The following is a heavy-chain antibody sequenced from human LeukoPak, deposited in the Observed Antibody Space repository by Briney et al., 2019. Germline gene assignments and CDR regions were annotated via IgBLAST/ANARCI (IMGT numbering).Heavy chain of an antibody. CDR2: IYSGGST. J-gene: IGHJ4*02. D-gene: IGHD1-26*01. CDR3: ARDASGSYRGCLDY. Sequence: GGSLRLSCAASGFTVSSNYMSWVRQAPGKGLEWVSVIYSGGSTYYADSVKGRVTISRDNSKNTLYLQMNSLRAEDTAVYYCARDASGSYRGCLDYWGQGTLVTVSS. CDR1: GFTVSSNY. V-gene: IGHV3-66*01.